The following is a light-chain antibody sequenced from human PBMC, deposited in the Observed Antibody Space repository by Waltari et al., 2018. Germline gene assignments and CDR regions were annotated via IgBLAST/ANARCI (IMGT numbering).Light chain of an antibody. CDR2: GAS. Sequence: EIVLTQSPGTLSSSPGERATISCRASQSVDTSYLAWYRQKPGQAPRLLIYGASSRATAIPDRFSGSGSGTDFTLTLSGLEPEAFAVYYCQLYGSFFGPGTKVDIK. J-gene: IGKJ3*01. CDR1: QSVDTSY. V-gene: IGKV3-20*01. CDR3: QLYGSF.